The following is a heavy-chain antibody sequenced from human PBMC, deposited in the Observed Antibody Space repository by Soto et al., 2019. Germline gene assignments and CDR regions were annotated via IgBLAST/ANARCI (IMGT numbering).Heavy chain of an antibody. CDR3: ARVPLVAGAAGPRRWFDP. CDR1: GFTFSDHY. D-gene: IGHD2-2*01. CDR2: IRNKANSYAT. J-gene: IGHJ5*02. Sequence: GGSLRLSCAASGFTFSDHYMDWVRQAPRKGLEWLGRIRNKANSYATEYAASVKGRFTISRERSKNSQYLQMNSLRTEDTAVYSCARVPLVAGAAGPRRWFDPWGQGTLVTVSS. V-gene: IGHV3-72*01.